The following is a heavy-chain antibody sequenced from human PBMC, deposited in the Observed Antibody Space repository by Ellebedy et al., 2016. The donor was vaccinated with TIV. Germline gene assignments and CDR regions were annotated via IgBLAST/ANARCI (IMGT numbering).Heavy chain of an antibody. V-gene: IGHV4-34*01. CDR1: GGSFSGYY. CDR2: INHSGST. Sequence: MPSETLSLTCAVYGGSFSGYYWSWIRQPPGKGLEWIGEINHSGSTNYNPSLKSRVTISVDTSKNQFSLKLSSVTAADTAVYYCARESSGSYFDYWGQGILVTVSS. D-gene: IGHD1-26*01. CDR3: ARESSGSYFDY. J-gene: IGHJ4*02.